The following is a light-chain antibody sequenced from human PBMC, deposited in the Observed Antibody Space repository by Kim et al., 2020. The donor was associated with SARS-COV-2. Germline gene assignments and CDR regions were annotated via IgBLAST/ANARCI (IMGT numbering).Light chain of an antibody. CDR1: QSIGSW. CDR3: QQYNNLFT. J-gene: IGKJ2*01. CDR2: KAS. Sequence: DIQMTQSPFTLSASVGDRVTITCRASQSIGSWLAWYQQKPGKVPKVLIYKASSLESGVPSRFSGSGSGTEFTLTISSLQPDDFATYYCQQYNNLFTFGQGTKLEIK. V-gene: IGKV1-5*03.